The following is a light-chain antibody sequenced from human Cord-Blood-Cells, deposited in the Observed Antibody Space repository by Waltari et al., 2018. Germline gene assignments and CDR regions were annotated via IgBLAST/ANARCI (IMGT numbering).Light chain of an antibody. V-gene: IGKV2-28*01. CDR3: MQALQTSWT. CDR2: LGP. CDR1: QSLLHSNGSNY. Sequence: EIEITQTPHSLSVTPGEPASISCTARQSLLHSNGSNYVDWYLQKPGQSPQLLIYLGPTRASGVPDRVSGSGSGTDSTLKISRVEAEDFGVYYCMQALQTSWTFGQGTKVEIK. J-gene: IGKJ1*01.